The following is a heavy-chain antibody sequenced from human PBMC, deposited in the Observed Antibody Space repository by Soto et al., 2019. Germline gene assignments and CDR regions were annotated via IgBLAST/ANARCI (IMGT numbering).Heavy chain of an antibody. V-gene: IGHV4-34*01. Sequence: PSETLSLTCAAYGGSVSVYYWGGIRQPPGKGLEWIGEINHSGSTNYNPSLKSRVTISVDTSKNQFSLKLSSVTAADTAVYYCARGRNDYIWGSYRYTVYYYYMDVWGKGTTVTVSS. CDR1: GGSVSVYY. CDR3: ARGRNDYIWGSYRYTVYYYYMDV. D-gene: IGHD3-16*02. J-gene: IGHJ6*03. CDR2: INHSGST.